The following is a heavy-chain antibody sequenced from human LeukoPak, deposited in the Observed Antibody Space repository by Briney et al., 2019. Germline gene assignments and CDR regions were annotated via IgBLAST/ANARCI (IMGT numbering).Heavy chain of an antibody. CDR3: ARVKPPNVVVPAAIYYYYYYMDV. V-gene: IGHV1-69*13. Sequence: SVKVSCKASGGTFSSYAISWVRQAPGQGLEWMGGIIPIFGTANYAQKFQGRVTITADESTSTAYMELSSLRSEDTAVYYCARVKPPNVVVPAAIYYYYYYMDVWGKGTTVTVSS. CDR2: IIPIFGTA. J-gene: IGHJ6*03. CDR1: GGTFSSYA. D-gene: IGHD2-2*01.